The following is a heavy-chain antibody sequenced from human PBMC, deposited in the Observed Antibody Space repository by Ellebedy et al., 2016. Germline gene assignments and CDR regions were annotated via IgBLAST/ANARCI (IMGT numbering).Heavy chain of an antibody. Sequence: GESLKISXAASGFTFSSYAMSWVRQAPGKGLEWVSAISGSGGSTYYADSVKGRFTISRDNSKNTLYLQMNSLRAEDTAVYYCAKADLPLTPPWMDVWGKGPTVTVSS. D-gene: IGHD2-15*01. CDR1: GFTFSSYA. CDR3: AKADLPLTPPWMDV. V-gene: IGHV3-23*01. J-gene: IGHJ6*04. CDR2: ISGSGGST.